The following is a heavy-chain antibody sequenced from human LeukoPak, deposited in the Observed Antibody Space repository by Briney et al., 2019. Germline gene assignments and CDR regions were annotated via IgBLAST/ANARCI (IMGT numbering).Heavy chain of an antibody. CDR3: ARLGGDIVVVPAANWFDP. D-gene: IGHD2-2*01. V-gene: IGHV4-59*08. Sequence: SETLSLTCTVSGGSISSYYWSWVRQPPGKGLEWIGYIYHSGSTNYNPSLKSRVTISVDTSKNQFSLKLSSVTAADTAVYYCARLGGDIVVVPAANWFDPWGQGTLVTVSS. J-gene: IGHJ5*02. CDR2: IYHSGST. CDR1: GGSISSYY.